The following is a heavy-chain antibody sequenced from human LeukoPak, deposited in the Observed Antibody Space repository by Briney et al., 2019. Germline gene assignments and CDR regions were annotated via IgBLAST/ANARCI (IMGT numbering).Heavy chain of an antibody. Sequence: SVKVSCKASGGTFSSYAMSWVRQAPGQGLEWTGGIIPIFGTANYAQKFQGRVTITADESTSTAYMELSSLRSEDTAVYYCARTPRFGVQNYYYYYYMDVWGKGTTVTVSS. CDR2: IIPIFGTA. V-gene: IGHV1-69*13. CDR1: GGTFSSYA. D-gene: IGHD3-3*01. CDR3: ARTPRFGVQNYYYYYYMDV. J-gene: IGHJ6*03.